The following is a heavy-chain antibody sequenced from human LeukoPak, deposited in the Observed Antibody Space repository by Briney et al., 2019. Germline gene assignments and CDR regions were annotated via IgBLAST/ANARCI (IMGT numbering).Heavy chain of an antibody. V-gene: IGHV3-30*04. J-gene: IGHJ4*02. CDR3: ARAPYGRPPDY. CDR2: ISYDGSNK. Sequence: GRSLRLSCAASGFTFSSYAMHWVRQAPGKGLEWVAVISYDGSNKYYADSVKGRSTISRDNSKNTLYLQMNSLRAEDTAVYYCARAPYGRPPDYWGQGTLVTVSS. CDR1: GFTFSSYA. D-gene: IGHD4-17*01.